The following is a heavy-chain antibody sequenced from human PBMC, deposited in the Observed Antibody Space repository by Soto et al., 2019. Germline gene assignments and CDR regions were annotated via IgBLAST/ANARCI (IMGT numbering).Heavy chain of an antibody. J-gene: IGHJ4*02. Sequence: GESLKISCTGSGYIFTNYWIGWVRQMPGKGLECMGIIYPGDSDTKYSPSFQGQVTISADKSINTAYLQWSSLKASDTAMYYCASLSRLEPRSAFDYWGQGTLVTVSS. V-gene: IGHV5-51*01. CDR3: ASLSRLEPRSAFDY. D-gene: IGHD1-1*01. CDR1: GYIFTNYW. CDR2: IYPGDSDT.